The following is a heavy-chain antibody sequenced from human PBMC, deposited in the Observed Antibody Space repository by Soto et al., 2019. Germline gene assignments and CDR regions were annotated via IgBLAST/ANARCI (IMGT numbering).Heavy chain of an antibody. V-gene: IGHV3-48*03. CDR3: ARARGGGFDDYFDY. Sequence: EVQLVESGGGLVQPGGSLRLSCAGSRFTFSGYEMNWVRQAPGKGLEWVSYISSSGSIIYYADSVKGRFTISRDNAKNLLYLQMHRLRVEDTAVYYCARARGGGFDDYFDYWGQGTLITVSS. CDR2: ISSSGSII. J-gene: IGHJ4*02. D-gene: IGHD3-16*01. CDR1: RFTFSGYE.